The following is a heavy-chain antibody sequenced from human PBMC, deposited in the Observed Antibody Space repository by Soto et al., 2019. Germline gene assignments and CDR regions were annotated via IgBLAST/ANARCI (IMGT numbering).Heavy chain of an antibody. J-gene: IGHJ4*02. D-gene: IGHD6-19*01. V-gene: IGHV3-30*03. CDR1: GFSFSSYG. CDR2: ISYDGTDE. Sequence: GGSLRLSCAASGFSFSSYGMHWVRQAPGKGLEWVAMISYDGTDEYYADSVKGRFTISRDNAKNTLYLQMNSLRAEDTAVYYCASSSGWDYFDYWGQGTLVTVSS. CDR3: ASSSGWDYFDY.